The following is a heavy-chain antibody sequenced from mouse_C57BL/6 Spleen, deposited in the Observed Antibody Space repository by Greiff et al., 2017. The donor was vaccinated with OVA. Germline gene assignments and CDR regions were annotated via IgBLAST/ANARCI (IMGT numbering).Heavy chain of an antibody. CDR2: INPNYGST. V-gene: IGHV1-39*01. D-gene: IGHD1-1*01. CDR3: ARGGYCGSSYPYFDY. J-gene: IGHJ2*01. CDR1: GYSFTDYN. Sequence: VQLQQSGPELVKPGASVTISCKASGYSFTDYNMNWVKQSNGKSLEWIGVINPNYGSTSYNQKFKGKAPLTVDHSSSTAYLQLNSLTSEDSAVYYCARGGYCGSSYPYFDYWGQGTTLTVSS.